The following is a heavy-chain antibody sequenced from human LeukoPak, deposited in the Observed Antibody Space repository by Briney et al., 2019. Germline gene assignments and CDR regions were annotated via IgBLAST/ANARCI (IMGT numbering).Heavy chain of an antibody. CDR2: IYTRGST. CDR1: GGSINNY. CDR3: ARGRYCSADICSGGDAFV. D-gene: IGHD2-15*01. Sequence: SETLSLTCTVSGGSINNYWSWTRQPAGKGLEWIGRIYTRGSTNYNPSLKSRVTMSVDTSKNQLSLKLSSVTAADTAVYYCARGRYCSADICSGGDAFVWGQGTMVSVSS. J-gene: IGHJ3*01. V-gene: IGHV4-4*07.